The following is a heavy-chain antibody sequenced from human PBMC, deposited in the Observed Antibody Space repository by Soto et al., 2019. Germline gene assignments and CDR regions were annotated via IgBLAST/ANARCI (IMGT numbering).Heavy chain of an antibody. CDR3: AKCGPGLYYYYYYCMDV. Sequence: GGALRLSCAASGFTFSSYAMSWVRQAPGKGLEWVSAISGSGGSTYYADSVKGRFTISRDNSKNTLYLQMNSLRAEETAVYYCAKCGPGLYYYYYYCMDVWGQGTTVTVSS. CDR1: GFTFSSYA. D-gene: IGHD3-10*01. V-gene: IGHV3-23*01. J-gene: IGHJ6*02. CDR2: ISGSGGST.